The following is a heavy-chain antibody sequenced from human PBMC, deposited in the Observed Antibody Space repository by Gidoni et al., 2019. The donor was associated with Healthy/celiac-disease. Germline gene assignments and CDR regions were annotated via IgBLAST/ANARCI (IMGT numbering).Heavy chain of an antibody. CDR1: GGTFSSYT. D-gene: IGHD1-1*01. V-gene: IGHV1-69*02. CDR3: ARRLERGNDAFDI. J-gene: IGHJ3*02. Sequence: QVQLVQSGAAVKKPGSSVKVSCKASGGTFSSYTISWVRQAPGQGLEWMGRIIPILGIANYAQKFQGRVTITADKSTSTAYMELSSLRSEDTAVYYCARRLERGNDAFDIWGQGTMVTVSS. CDR2: IIPILGIA.